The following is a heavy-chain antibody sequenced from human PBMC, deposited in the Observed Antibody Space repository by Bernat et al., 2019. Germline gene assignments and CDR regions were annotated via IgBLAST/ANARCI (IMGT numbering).Heavy chain of an antibody. V-gene: IGHV3-30*04. D-gene: IGHD2-2*01. J-gene: IGHJ4*02. CDR2: ISYDGSVK. Sequence: QVQLVESGGGVVQPGRSLRLSCAASGFTFSRYAMHWVRQAPGKGLEWLTVISYDGSVKFYADSVKGRFTISKDSSKDALYLQMNSLRAEDTAVYFCARDRRATSSYYMDYWGQGTLVTVSS. CDR3: ARDRRATSSYYMDY. CDR1: GFTFSRYA.